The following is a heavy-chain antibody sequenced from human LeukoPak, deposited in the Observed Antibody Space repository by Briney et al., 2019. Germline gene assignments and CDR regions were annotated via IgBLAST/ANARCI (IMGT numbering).Heavy chain of an antibody. J-gene: IGHJ4*02. CDR2: INHSGST. CDR1: GGSFSGYY. CDR3: ARHVYEPNFDY. D-gene: IGHD5/OR15-5a*01. Sequence: PSETLSLTCAVYGGSFSGYYWSWIRQPPGKGLEWIGEINHSGSTNYNPSLKSRVTIPVDTSKNQFSLKLSSVTAADTAVYYCARHVYEPNFDYWGQGTLVTVSS. V-gene: IGHV4-34*01.